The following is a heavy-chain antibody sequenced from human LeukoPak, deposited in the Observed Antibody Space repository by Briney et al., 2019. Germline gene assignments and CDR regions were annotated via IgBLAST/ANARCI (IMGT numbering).Heavy chain of an antibody. CDR1: GFKFSDHY. V-gene: IGHV3-66*01. CDR2: IYSGGST. D-gene: IGHD3-10*01. Sequence: GGSLRLSCAASGFKFSDHYIDWVRQAPGKGLEWVSVIYSGGSTYYADSVKGRFTISRDNSKNTLYLQMNSLRAEDTAVYYCARDMGGYYGSGSYFDYWGQGTLVTVSS. CDR3: ARDMGGYYGSGSYFDY. J-gene: IGHJ4*02.